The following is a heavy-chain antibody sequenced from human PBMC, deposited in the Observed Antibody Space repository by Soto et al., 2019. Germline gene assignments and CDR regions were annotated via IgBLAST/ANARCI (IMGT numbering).Heavy chain of an antibody. D-gene: IGHD6-6*01. Sequence: QITLKESGPTLVKPTQTLTLTCTFSGFSLSTSGVGVGWIRQPPGKALEWLALIYWDDDKRYTPSLKSRLTITKDPSKNHVVLTITNMDPVDTATYSCALSHSSSSILLLRWFDPWGQGTLVTVSS. J-gene: IGHJ5*02. CDR3: ALSHSSSSILLLRWFDP. CDR1: GFSLSTSGVG. V-gene: IGHV2-5*02. CDR2: IYWDDDK.